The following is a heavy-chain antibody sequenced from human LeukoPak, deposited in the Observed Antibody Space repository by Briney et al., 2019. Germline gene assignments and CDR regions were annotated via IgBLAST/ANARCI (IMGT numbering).Heavy chain of an antibody. J-gene: IGHJ4*02. CDR2: INTNTGNP. Sequence: ASVKVSCKASGYTFTTYAMNWVRQAPGQGLEWMGWINTNTGNPTYAQGFTGRFVFSSDTSVSTAYLQISSLKAEDTAVYYCARGNDGSGYYHDYWGQGTLVTVSS. CDR1: GYTFTTYA. D-gene: IGHD3-22*01. CDR3: ARGNDGSGYYHDY. V-gene: IGHV7-4-1*02.